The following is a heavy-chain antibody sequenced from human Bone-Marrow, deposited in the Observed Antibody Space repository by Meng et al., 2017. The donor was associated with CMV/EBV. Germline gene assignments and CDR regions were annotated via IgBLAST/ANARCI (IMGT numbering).Heavy chain of an antibody. CDR3: ATGEGWLIDY. D-gene: IGHD5-24*01. V-gene: IGHV4-30-4*01. J-gene: IGHJ4*02. CDR1: GGSISSGDYY. Sequence: QVQLHESGPGLGRPSQTLSLTCTVSGGSISSGDYYWSWIRQPPGKGLEWIGYIYYSGSTYYNPSLKSRVTISVDTSKTQFYLKLSSVTAADTAVYYCATGEGWLIDYWGQGTLVTVSS. CDR2: IYYSGST.